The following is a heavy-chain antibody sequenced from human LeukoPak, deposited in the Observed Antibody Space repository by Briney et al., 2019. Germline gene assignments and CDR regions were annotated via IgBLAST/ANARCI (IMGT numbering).Heavy chain of an antibody. CDR3: ARELRYDILTGYRYYFDY. CDR1: GYTFTSYA. CDR2: INPNSGGT. J-gene: IGHJ4*02. Sequence: ASVKVSCKASGYTFTSYAMNWVRQAPGQGLEWMGWINPNSGGTNYAQKFQGRVTMTTDTSTSTAYMELRSLRSDDTAVYYCARELRYDILTGYRYYFDYWGQGALVTVSS. V-gene: IGHV1-18*01. D-gene: IGHD3-9*01.